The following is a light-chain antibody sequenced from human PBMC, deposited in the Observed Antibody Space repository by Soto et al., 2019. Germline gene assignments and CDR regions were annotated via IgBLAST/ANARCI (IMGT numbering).Light chain of an antibody. V-gene: IGKV1-12*01. Sequence: DIQMTQSPSSVSASIGDRVTITCRASQGISTWLAWYQQKPVKAPTLLIYGASSLQSGVPSRCSGSAAGTDFTLTISSLQPEYFATYCGQHANTSLEITFGPGTRVDIK. J-gene: IGKJ3*01. CDR1: QGISTW. CDR2: GAS. CDR3: QHANTSLEIT.